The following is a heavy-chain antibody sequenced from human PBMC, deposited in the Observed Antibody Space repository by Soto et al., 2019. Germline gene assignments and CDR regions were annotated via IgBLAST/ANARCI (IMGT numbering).Heavy chain of an antibody. J-gene: IGHJ6*02. CDR3: ARVYGGPTSYYYYGMDV. CDR2: IYYSGST. D-gene: IGHD4-17*01. V-gene: IGHV4-61*01. CDR1: GGSVSSGSYY. Sequence: SETLSLTCTVSGGSVSSGSYYWSWIRQPPGKGLEWIGYIYYSGSTNYNPSLKSRVTISVDTSKNQFSLKLSSVTAADTAVYYFARVYGGPTSYYYYGMDVWGQGTTVTVSS.